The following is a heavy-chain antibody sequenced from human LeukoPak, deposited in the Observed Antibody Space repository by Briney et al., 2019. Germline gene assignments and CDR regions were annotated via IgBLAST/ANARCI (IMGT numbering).Heavy chain of an antibody. D-gene: IGHD5-18*01. J-gene: IGHJ4*02. V-gene: IGHV4-39*07. CDR2: IYYSGST. CDR1: GGSISSSSYY. Sequence: PSETLSLTCTVSGGSISSSSYYWGWIRQPPGKGLEWIGNIYYSGSTYYNPSLKSRVTISVDTSKNQFSLKLSSVTAADTAVYYCASRQSDTAMAYYFDYWGQGTLVTVSS. CDR3: ASRQSDTAMAYYFDY.